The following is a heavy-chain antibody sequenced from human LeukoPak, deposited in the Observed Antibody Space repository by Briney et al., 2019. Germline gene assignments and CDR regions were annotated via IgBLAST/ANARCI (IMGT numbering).Heavy chain of an antibody. J-gene: IGHJ4*02. CDR2: IYYSGST. D-gene: IGHD1-26*01. Sequence: SETLSLTCAVYGGSFSGYYWSWIRQPPGKGLEWIGYIYYSGSTKYNPSLKSRVTISVDTSKNQFSLKLSSVTAADTAVYYCARISAYSGTYYWGQGTLVTVSS. CDR3: ARISAYSGTYY. CDR1: GGSFSGYY. V-gene: IGHV4-59*08.